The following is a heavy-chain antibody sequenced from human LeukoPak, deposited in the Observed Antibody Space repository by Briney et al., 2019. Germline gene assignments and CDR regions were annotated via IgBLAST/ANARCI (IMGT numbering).Heavy chain of an antibody. CDR2: ISGSGYNS. CDR3: AREDGGKADI. V-gene: IGHV3-23*01. Sequence: GGSLRLSCAASGFPFSSFAMSWVRQAPGKGLEWVSAISGSGYNSYYADSVKGRFTISRDNSKNTLFLQMNSLRDEDTAVYYCAREDGGKADIWGQGTMVTVSS. D-gene: IGHD4-23*01. CDR1: GFPFSSFA. J-gene: IGHJ3*02.